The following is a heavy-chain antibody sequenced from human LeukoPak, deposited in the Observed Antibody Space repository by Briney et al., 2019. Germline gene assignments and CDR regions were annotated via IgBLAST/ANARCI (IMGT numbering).Heavy chain of an antibody. CDR2: IRSDGSDT. J-gene: IGHJ4*02. D-gene: IGHD5-12*01. CDR1: GFTFSDTW. CDR3: ARGPSGYHNT. V-gene: IGHV3-74*01. Sequence: GGSLRLSCAASGFTFSDTWMHWVRQAPGEGLVWVSRIRSDGSDTRYAESVKGRFTISRDNAKNTLYLQMNSLRAEDTAVYYCARGPSGYHNTGGQGTLVTVSS.